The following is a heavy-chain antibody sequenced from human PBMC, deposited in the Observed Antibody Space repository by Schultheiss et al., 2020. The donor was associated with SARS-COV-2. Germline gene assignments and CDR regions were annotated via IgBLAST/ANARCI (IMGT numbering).Heavy chain of an antibody. Sequence: GSLRLSCAASGFTFSNAWMSWVRQAPGKGLEWIGYIYYSGSTNYNPSLKSRVTISVDTSKNHLSLKLSSVTAADTAVYYCARARGRAAPKDYWGQGTLVTVSS. CDR1: GFTFSNAW. CDR2: IYYSGST. J-gene: IGHJ4*02. CDR3: ARARGRAAPKDY. D-gene: IGHD6-13*01. V-gene: IGHV4-59*01.